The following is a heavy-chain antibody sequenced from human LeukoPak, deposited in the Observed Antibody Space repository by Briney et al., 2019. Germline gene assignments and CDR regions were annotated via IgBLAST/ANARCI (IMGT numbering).Heavy chain of an antibody. V-gene: IGHV1-69*06. CDR3: AREVLAAAGTDNWFDP. J-gene: IGHJ5*02. CDR1: GGTFSSYA. Sequence: EASVKVSCKASGGTFSSYAISWVRQPPGHGLEWMGGIIPIFGTANYAQKFQGRVTITADKSTSTAYMELSSLRSEDTAVYYCAREVLAAAGTDNWFDPWGQGTLVTVSS. CDR2: IIPIFGTA. D-gene: IGHD6-13*01.